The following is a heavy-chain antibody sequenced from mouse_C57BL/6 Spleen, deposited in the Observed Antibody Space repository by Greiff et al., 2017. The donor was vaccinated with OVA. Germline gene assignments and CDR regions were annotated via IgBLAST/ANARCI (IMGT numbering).Heavy chain of an antibody. J-gene: IGHJ1*03. CDR3: TTKGDDYDWYFDV. CDR1: GFNIKDYY. Sequence: EVQLQQSGAELVRPGASVKLSCTASGFNIKDYYMHWVKQRPEQGLEWIGRIDPEDGDTEYAPKFQGKATMTADTSSNTAYLQLSSLTSEDTAVYYCTTKGDDYDWYFDVWGTGTTVTVSS. D-gene: IGHD2-4*01. CDR2: IDPEDGDT. V-gene: IGHV14-1*01.